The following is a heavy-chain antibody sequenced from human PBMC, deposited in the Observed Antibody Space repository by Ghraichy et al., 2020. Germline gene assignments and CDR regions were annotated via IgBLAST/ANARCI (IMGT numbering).Heavy chain of an antibody. CDR3: VRDDGDY. CDR2: ITPDGTNK. CDR1: GIPFSNYW. Sequence: GGSLRLSCAVSGIPFSNYWMKWVRQTPGKGLEWVATITPDGTNKYYVDSVKGRFTISRDNAENSRHLQMSSLRAEDTAVYYCVRDDGDYWGQGTLVTVSS. J-gene: IGHJ4*02. V-gene: IGHV3-7*03.